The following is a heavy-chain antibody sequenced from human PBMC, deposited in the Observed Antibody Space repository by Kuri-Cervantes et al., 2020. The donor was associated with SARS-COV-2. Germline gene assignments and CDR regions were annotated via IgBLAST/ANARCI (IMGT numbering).Heavy chain of an antibody. V-gene: IGHV5-51*01. D-gene: IGHD5-24*01. J-gene: IGHJ4*02. CDR1: GYSFTSYW. CDR3: ARRSDGFFDY. Sequence: GGSLRLSCKGSGYSFTSYWIGWVRQMPGKGLEWMGIIYPGDSDTRYSPSFQGQVTISADKSISTAYLQWSSLKASGTAMYYCARRSDGFFDYWGQGTLVTVSS. CDR2: IYPGDSDT.